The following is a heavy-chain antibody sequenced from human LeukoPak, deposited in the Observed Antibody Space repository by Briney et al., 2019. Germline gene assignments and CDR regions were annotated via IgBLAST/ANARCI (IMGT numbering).Heavy chain of an antibody. V-gene: IGHV3-23*01. Sequence: PGGSLRLSCAASGFTFSSHAMSWVRQAPGRGLEWVSTISSSGESTYYADSVKGRFTISRDNSKNTLYLQMTGLRAEDTALYYCAKAFHSGGTSSSGLDNWGQGTLVTVSS. J-gene: IGHJ4*02. D-gene: IGHD4-23*01. CDR1: GFTFSSHA. CDR3: AKAFHSGGTSSSGLDN. CDR2: ISSSGEST.